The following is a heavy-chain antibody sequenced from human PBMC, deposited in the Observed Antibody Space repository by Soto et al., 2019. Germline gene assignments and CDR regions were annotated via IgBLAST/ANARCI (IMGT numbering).Heavy chain of an antibody. CDR1: GGTFSSYA. J-gene: IGHJ4*02. V-gene: IGHV1-69*06. D-gene: IGHD6-13*01. CDR3: ASCGSSWERSTDY. Sequence: QVQLVQSGAEVKKPGSSVKVSCKASGGTFSSYAISWVRQAPGQGLEWMGGIIPIFGTANYAQKFQGRVTITAEKSTSTAYMELSSLRYEDTAVYYCASCGSSWERSTDYWGQGTLVTVSS. CDR2: IIPIFGTA.